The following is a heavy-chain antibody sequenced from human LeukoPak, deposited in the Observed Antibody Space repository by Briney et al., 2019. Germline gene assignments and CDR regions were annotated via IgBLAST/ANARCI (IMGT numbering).Heavy chain of an antibody. CDR2: IYPGDSDT. V-gene: IGHV5-51*01. Sequence: GESLEISCKGSGYSFTSYWIGWVRQMPGKGLEWMGIIYPGDSDTRYSPSFQGQVTISADKSISTAYLQWSSLKASDTAMYYCARRVRFLEWKNNYYFDYWGQGTLVTVSS. CDR3: ARRVRFLEWKNNYYFDY. D-gene: IGHD3-3*01. J-gene: IGHJ4*02. CDR1: GYSFTSYW.